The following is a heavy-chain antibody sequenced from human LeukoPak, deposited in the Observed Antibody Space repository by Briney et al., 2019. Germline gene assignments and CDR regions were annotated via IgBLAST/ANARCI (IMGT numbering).Heavy chain of an antibody. CDR1: GYTFTGYY. V-gene: IGHV1-2*02. CDR3: ARARVGARGGFDY. CDR2: INPNSGGT. J-gene: IGHJ4*02. Sequence: SVKVSCKASGYTFTGYYMHWVRQAPGQGLEWMGWINPNSGGTNYAQKFQGRVTMTRDTSISTAYMELSSLRSEDTAVYYCARARVGARGGFDYWGQGTLVTVSS. D-gene: IGHD1-26*01.